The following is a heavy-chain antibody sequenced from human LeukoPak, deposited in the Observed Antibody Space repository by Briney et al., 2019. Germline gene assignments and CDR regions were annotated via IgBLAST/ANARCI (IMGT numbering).Heavy chain of an antibody. Sequence: GGSLRLSCAASGFTLSSYAMSWVRQAPGKGLEWVSAISGSGGSTYYADSVKGRFTISRDNSKNTLYLQMNSLRAEDTAVYYCAKDSVISAMIVVVTPDYWGQGTLVTVSS. V-gene: IGHV3-23*01. CDR3: AKDSVISAMIVVVTPDY. CDR1: GFTLSSYA. CDR2: ISGSGGST. J-gene: IGHJ4*02. D-gene: IGHD3-22*01.